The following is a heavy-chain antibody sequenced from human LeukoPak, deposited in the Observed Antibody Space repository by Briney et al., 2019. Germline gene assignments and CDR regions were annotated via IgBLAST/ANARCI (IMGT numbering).Heavy chain of an antibody. V-gene: IGHV3-23*01. J-gene: IGHJ4*02. Sequence: GGSLRLSCTASGFTLSSYEMSWIRQAPGKGLEWVSSIDYSGGSTHYADSVKGRFSISRDNSKNTLYLQINSLRAEDTAVYYCAKERGYSGDPQDFDYWGQGTLVTVSS. CDR1: GFTLSSYE. CDR3: AKERGYSGDPQDFDY. CDR2: IDYSGGST. D-gene: IGHD4-17*01.